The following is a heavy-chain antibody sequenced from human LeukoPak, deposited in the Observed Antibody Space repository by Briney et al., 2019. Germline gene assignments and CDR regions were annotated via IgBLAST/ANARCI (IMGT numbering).Heavy chain of an antibody. V-gene: IGHV4-59*01. J-gene: IGHJ6*03. D-gene: IGHD3-10*01. CDR3: ARTTMARGTYYMDV. Sequence: PSETPSLTCTVSGGSISSYYWSWIRQPPGKGLEWIGYIYYSGYTNYNPSLKSRVTISVDTSKNQFSLKLSSVTAADTAVYYCARTTMARGTYYMDVWGKGTTVTISS. CDR1: GGSISSYY. CDR2: IYYSGYT.